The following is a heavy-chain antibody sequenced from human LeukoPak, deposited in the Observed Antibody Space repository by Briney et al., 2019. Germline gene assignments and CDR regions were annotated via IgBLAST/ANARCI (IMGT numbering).Heavy chain of an antibody. J-gene: IGHJ4*02. CDR1: GFTFSSYA. D-gene: IGHD4-11*01. CDR3: ARDSTTVTLDY. Sequence: GGSLRLSCAASGFTFSSYAMHWVRQAPGKGLEWVAVISYDGSNKYYADSVKGRFTISRDNSKNTLYLQMNSLRAEDTAVYYCARDSTTVTLDYWGQGTLVTVS. CDR2: ISYDGSNK. V-gene: IGHV3-30-3*01.